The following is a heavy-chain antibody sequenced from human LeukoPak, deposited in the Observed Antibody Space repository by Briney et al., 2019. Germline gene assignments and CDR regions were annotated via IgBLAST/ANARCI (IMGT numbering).Heavy chain of an antibody. Sequence: SETLSLTCTVSGGSISSSDYYWGWIRQPPGKGLEWIGTIFHSGSTYYNPSLKSRLTISIDTSKNQFSLKLSSVIAADTAFYYCARHQGYCTSISCNPDWYFDLWGRGTLITVSS. CDR1: GGSISSSDYY. V-gene: IGHV4-39*01. CDR3: ARHQGYCTSISCNPDWYFDL. D-gene: IGHD2-2*01. J-gene: IGHJ2*01. CDR2: IFHSGST.